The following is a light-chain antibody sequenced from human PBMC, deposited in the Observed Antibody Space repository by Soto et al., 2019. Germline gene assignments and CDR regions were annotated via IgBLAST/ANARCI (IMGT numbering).Light chain of an antibody. Sequence: DIQMTQSPSSLSASVGDRVTITCRASQSITRYLNWYQQKPGKAPKFLIQAASSLQSGVPSRFSGSGSGTDFTLTISSLQPEDFATYYCQQSYSTLVTFGHGTKVDIK. J-gene: IGKJ3*01. CDR3: QQSYSTLVT. CDR2: AAS. CDR1: QSITRY. V-gene: IGKV1-39*01.